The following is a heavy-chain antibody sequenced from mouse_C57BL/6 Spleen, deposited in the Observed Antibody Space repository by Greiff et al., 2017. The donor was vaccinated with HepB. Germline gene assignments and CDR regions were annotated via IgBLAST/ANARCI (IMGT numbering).Heavy chain of an antibody. V-gene: IGHV10-1*01. J-gene: IGHJ4*01. Sequence: EVQRVESGGGLVQPKGSLKLSCAASGFSFNTYAMNWVRQAPGKGLEWVARIRSKSNNYATYYADSVKVRFTISRDDSESMLYLQMNNLKTEDTAMYYCVRLGRADAMDYWGQGTSVTVSS. D-gene: IGHD4-1*01. CDR1: GFSFNTYA. CDR2: IRSKSNNYAT. CDR3: VRLGRADAMDY.